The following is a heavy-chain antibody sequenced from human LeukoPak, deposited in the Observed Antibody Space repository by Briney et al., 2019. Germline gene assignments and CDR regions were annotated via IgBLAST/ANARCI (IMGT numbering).Heavy chain of an antibody. J-gene: IGHJ3*02. CDR1: GGSFSGYC. D-gene: IGHD3-3*01. Sequence: SETLSLTCAVYGGSFSGYCWSWIRQPPGKGLEWIGEINHSGSTNYNPSLKSRVTISVDTSKNQFSLKLSSVTAADTAVYYCAAVYYDFWSEGFDIWGQGTMVTVSS. V-gene: IGHV4-34*01. CDR2: INHSGST. CDR3: AAVYYDFWSEGFDI.